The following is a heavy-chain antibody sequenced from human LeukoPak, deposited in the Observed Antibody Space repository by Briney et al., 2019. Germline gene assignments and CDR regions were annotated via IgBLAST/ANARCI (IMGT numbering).Heavy chain of an antibody. D-gene: IGHD6-6*01. CDR2: IRYDGSNK. J-gene: IGHJ4*02. CDR3: AKIAARGYYFDY. V-gene: IGHV3-30*02. Sequence: PGGSLRLSCAASGFTFSSYSMSWVRQAPGKGLEWVAFIRYDGSNKYYADSVKGRFTISRDNSKNTPYLQMNSLRAGDTAVYYCAKIAARGYYFDYWGQGTLVTVSS. CDR1: GFTFSSYS.